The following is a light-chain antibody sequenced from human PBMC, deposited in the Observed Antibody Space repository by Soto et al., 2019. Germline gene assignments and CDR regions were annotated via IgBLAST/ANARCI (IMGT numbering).Light chain of an antibody. CDR1: QSVTSDY. CDR2: GAS. CDR3: QQYGSSPLS. J-gene: IGKJ1*01. Sequence: EVVVTQSPGTLSLSPGERATLSCRASQSVTSDYLAWYQQKPGQSPRLLMSGASRRATGVPDRFSGSGSGTDFTLTISRLEPEDFAVYYCQQYGSSPLSFGQGTKVDIK. V-gene: IGKV3-20*01.